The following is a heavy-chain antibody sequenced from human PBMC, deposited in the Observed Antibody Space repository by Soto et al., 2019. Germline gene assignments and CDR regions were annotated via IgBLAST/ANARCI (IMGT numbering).Heavy chain of an antibody. CDR3: AKAGSGTYYYNYYMDV. J-gene: IGHJ6*03. CDR2: IKQDGSDK. D-gene: IGHD3-10*01. V-gene: IGHV3-7*01. CDR1: GFTFSGYW. Sequence: EVQLVESGGGLVQPGGSLRLSCAASGFTFSGYWMNWVRQAPGKGLEWVANIKQDGSDKYYVDSVKGRFTISRDNAKNSLYLQMNSLRADDTAVYYCAKAGSGTYYYNYYMDVWGKGTTVTVSS.